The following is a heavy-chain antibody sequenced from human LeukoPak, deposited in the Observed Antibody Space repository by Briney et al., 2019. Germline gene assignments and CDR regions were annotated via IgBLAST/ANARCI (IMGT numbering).Heavy chain of an antibody. D-gene: IGHD3-10*01. Sequence: PSETLSLTCTVSGGSISSGSYYWSWIRQPAGKGLEWIGRIYYSGSTNYNPSLKSRVTISVDTSKNQFSLKLSSVTAADTAVYYCARLRLLYYYGSGTIDDAFDIWGQGTMVTVSS. CDR2: IYYSGST. J-gene: IGHJ3*02. CDR1: GGSISSGSYY. CDR3: ARLRLLYYYGSGTIDDAFDI. V-gene: IGHV4-61*02.